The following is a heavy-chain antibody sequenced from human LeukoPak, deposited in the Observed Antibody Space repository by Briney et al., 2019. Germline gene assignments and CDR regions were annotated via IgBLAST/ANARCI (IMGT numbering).Heavy chain of an antibody. V-gene: IGHV1-18*01. Sequence: GASVKVSCKASGYTFTSYGISWVRQAPGQGLEWMGWISAYNGNTNYAQKLQGRVTMTTDTSTSTAYMELRSLRSDDTAVYYCARDLSPTMVRGAPFNDAFDIRGQGTMVTVSS. CDR2: ISAYNGNT. CDR1: GYTFTSYG. J-gene: IGHJ3*02. CDR3: ARDLSPTMVRGAPFNDAFDI. D-gene: IGHD3-10*01.